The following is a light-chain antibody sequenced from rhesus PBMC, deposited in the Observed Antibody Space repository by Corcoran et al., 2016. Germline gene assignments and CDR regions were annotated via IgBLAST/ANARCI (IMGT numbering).Light chain of an antibody. V-gene: IGKV1-25*01. CDR2: EAS. CDR1: QGITND. J-gene: IGKJ2*01. Sequence: DIQMTQSPSSLSASVGDRVTITCRASQGITNDLAWYQQKPGETPNLLIYEASSLQSGIPSRFSGSGSRTDFTLTISSLQSEDFATYYCQHYYSTPLSFGQGTKVEIK. CDR3: QHYYSTPLS.